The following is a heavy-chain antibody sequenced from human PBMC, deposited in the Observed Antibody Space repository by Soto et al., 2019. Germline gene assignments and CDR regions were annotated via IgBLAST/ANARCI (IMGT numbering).Heavy chain of an antibody. CDR3: ARDVGATSLELPDWYFDL. J-gene: IGHJ2*01. D-gene: IGHD1-7*01. V-gene: IGHV4-31*03. Sequence: QVQLQESGPGLVKPSQTLSLTCTVSGGSISSGGYYWSWIRQHPGKGLEWIGYIYYSGSTYYNPSRKSRVTISVDTSKNQFSLKLSSVTAADTAVYYCARDVGATSLELPDWYFDLWGRGTLVTVSS. CDR1: GGSISSGGYY. CDR2: IYYSGST.